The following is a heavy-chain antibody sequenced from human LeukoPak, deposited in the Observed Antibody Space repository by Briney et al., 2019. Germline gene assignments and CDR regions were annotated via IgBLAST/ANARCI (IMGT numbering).Heavy chain of an antibody. CDR2: IYYSGST. V-gene: IGHV4-59*01. J-gene: IGHJ4*02. Sequence: PSETLSLTCTVSGGSISSYYWSWIRQPPGKGLEWIGYIYYSGSTNYNPSLKSRVTISVDTSKNQFSLKLSSVTAEDTAVYYCARGALVVVAANYFDYWGQGTLVTVSS. CDR1: GGSISSYY. CDR3: ARGALVVVAANYFDY. D-gene: IGHD2-15*01.